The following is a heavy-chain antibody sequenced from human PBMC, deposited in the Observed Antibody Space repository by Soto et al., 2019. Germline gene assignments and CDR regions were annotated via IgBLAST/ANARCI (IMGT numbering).Heavy chain of an antibody. CDR3: VREGHYITTSCYGNWFAP. V-gene: IGHV3-74*01. J-gene: IGHJ5*02. Sequence: EVQLVESGGGLVQPGGSLRLSCAASGFTFSTYWMHWIRQVPGKGLEWVSRINSDASHTYYADSVKGRFTISRDNATNTLHLEMNRLRAEATAVYYCVREGHYITTSCYGNWFAPWGQGTLVTVSS. CDR1: GFTFSTYW. CDR2: INSDASHT. D-gene: IGHD2-2*01.